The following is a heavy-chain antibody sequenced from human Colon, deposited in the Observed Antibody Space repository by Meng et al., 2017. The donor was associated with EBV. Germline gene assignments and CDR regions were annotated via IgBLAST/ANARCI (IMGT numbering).Heavy chain of an antibody. J-gene: IGHJ5*02. CDR3: VRSSAWVRTGFDP. D-gene: IGHD6-19*01. CDR2: IGHSGFT. V-gene: IGHV4-39*01. CDR1: GGSISTSGYY. Sequence: VSGGSISTSGYYWGWIRQPPGKGLEWIGSIGHSGFTYYTPSLKSRVAVSLDTSKSQFSLMLTSVTAADTAVYYCVRSSAWVRTGFDPWGQGTLVTVSS.